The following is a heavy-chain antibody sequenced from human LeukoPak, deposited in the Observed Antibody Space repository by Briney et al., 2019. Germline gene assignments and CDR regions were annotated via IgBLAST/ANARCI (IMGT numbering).Heavy chain of an antibody. CDR2: IYYSGST. CDR1: GGSISSSSYY. Sequence: SETLSLTCSVSGGSISSSSYYWGWIRQPPGKGLEWIGSIYYSGSTYYNPPLKSRVTISVGMSKNQFSLKVTSVTAADTAVYYCASLYGLGSYFDYWGQGTLVTVSS. D-gene: IGHD3-10*01. CDR3: ASLYGLGSYFDY. J-gene: IGHJ4*02. V-gene: IGHV4-39*01.